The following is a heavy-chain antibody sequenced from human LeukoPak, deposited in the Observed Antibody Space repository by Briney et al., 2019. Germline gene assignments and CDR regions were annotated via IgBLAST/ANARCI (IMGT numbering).Heavy chain of an antibody. CDR2: IYYSGST. D-gene: IGHD6-19*01. V-gene: IGHV4-59*01. CDR1: GGSISSYY. J-gene: IGHJ3*02. Sequence: SETLSLTCTVCGGSISSYYWSWIRQPPGKGLEWIGYIYYSGSTNYNPSLKSRVTISVDTSKNQFSLKLSSVTAADTAVYYCASASRAVADRGAFDIWGQGTMVTVSS. CDR3: ASASRAVADRGAFDI.